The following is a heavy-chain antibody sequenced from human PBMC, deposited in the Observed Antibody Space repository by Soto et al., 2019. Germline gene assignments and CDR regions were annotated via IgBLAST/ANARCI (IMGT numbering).Heavy chain of an antibody. CDR2: ISGSGGST. V-gene: IGHV3-23*01. D-gene: IGHD6-6*01. CDR3: AKAEAAARPFHY. CDR1: GFTFSSYA. Sequence: EVQMLESGGGLVQPGGSLRLSCAASGFTFSSYAMSWVRQAPGKGLEWVSAISGSGGSTYYADSVKGRYTISRTNSKNALYLQINSLRAEDTAVYYCAKAEAAARPFHYWCQGTLVTVS. J-gene: IGHJ4*02.